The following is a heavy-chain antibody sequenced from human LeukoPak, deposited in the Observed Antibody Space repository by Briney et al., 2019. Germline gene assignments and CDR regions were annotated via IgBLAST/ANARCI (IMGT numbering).Heavy chain of an antibody. J-gene: IGHJ6*02. D-gene: IGHD2/OR15-2a*01. Sequence: SETLSLTCTVSGGSISRYYWSWIRQSAGKGLEWIGRIYTSGITNYNPSLKSRVTMSIDTSKNQISLKLSSVTAADTALYYCAREASPYTYFSSGMDVWGQGTTVTVSS. CDR1: GGSISRYY. CDR3: AREASPYTYFSSGMDV. V-gene: IGHV4-4*07. CDR2: IYTSGIT.